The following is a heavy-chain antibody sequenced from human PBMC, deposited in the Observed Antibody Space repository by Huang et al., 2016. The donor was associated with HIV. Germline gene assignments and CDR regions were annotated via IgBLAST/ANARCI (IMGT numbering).Heavy chain of an antibody. J-gene: IGHJ3*01. CDR2: IPYEGNNR. V-gene: IGHV3-30*18. CDR3: AKDRGYSSLFSFFRLSYAFDF. D-gene: IGHD6-19*01. CDR1: GFDFSKFG. Sequence: QVQLVESGGGVVQPGRSLRLACAASGFDFSKFGMHWVRQAPGKGRQWVAVIPYEGNNRYYAGSVKGRFTISRYNSKNMLYLQINSLRAEDTAVYYCAKDRGYSSLFSFFRLSYAFDFWGQGTMVSVSS.